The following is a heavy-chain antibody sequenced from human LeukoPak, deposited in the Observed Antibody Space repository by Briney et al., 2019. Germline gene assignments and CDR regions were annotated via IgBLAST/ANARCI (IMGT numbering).Heavy chain of an antibody. D-gene: IGHD5-24*01. Sequence: KTGGSLRLSCAASGFSFSSNSMNWVRQAPGKGLEWVSSISSSSSYIYYADSVKGRFTISRDNAKNSLYLQMNSLRAEDTAVYYCARGPDGYNPLFDYWGQGTLVTVSS. J-gene: IGHJ4*02. CDR1: GFSFSSNS. CDR3: ARGPDGYNPLFDY. CDR2: ISSSSSYI. V-gene: IGHV3-21*01.